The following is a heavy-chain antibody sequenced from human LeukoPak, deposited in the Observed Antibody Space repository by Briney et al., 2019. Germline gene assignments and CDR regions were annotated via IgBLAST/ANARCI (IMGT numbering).Heavy chain of an antibody. Sequence: ASVKVSCKASGYTFTGYYMHWVRQAPGQGLEWMGWINPNSGGTNYAQKFQGRVTMTRDTSISTAYMELSRLRSDDTAVYYCARVTALSGSYYHYWGQGTLVTVSS. V-gene: IGHV1-2*02. CDR3: ARVTALSGSYYHY. CDR2: INPNSGGT. CDR1: GYTFTGYY. J-gene: IGHJ4*02. D-gene: IGHD1-26*01.